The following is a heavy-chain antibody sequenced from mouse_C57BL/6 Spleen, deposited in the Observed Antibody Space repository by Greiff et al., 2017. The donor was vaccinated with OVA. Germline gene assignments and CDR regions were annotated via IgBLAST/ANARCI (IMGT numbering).Heavy chain of an antibody. J-gene: IGHJ2*01. CDR3: ARHGNYYGSSLYYFDY. V-gene: IGHV5-6*01. Sequence: DVHLVESGGDLVKPGGSLKLSCAASGFTFSSYGMPWVRQTPDKRLEWVATISSGGSYTYYPDSVKGRATITRDNAKNTLYLQRSSLKSEDTAMYYGARHGNYYGSSLYYFDYWGQGTTLTVSS. CDR2: ISSGGSYT. CDR1: GFTFSSYG. D-gene: IGHD1-1*01.